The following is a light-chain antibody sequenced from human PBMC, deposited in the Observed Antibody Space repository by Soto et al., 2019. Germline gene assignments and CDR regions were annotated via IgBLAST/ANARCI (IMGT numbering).Light chain of an antibody. Sequence: EIVLTPSPGTLSLSPEESATLSCKASESVYINSFAWYYQKPGQPPRLLIYGASTRATGIPDRFSGSGSGTDFVLSINRLEVEDSGMYYCQQYGASPFTFGPGTRVDIK. CDR3: QQYGASPFT. J-gene: IGKJ3*01. CDR2: GAS. CDR1: ESVYINS. V-gene: IGKV3-20*01.